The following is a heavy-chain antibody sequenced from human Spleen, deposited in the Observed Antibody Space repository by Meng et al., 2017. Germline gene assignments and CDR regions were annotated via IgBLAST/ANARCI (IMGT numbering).Heavy chain of an antibody. V-gene: IGHV1-2*06. CDR3: ARDEDISAAGKLFGDY. D-gene: IGHD6-13*01. CDR1: GYNFPDYW. CDR2: IDPKSGDT. J-gene: IGHJ4*02. Sequence: QAQRVQSGGDVKKPGASVKVSCKPSGYNFPDYWLHWVRRAPGQGLEWMGRIDPKSGDTHYAQRFQGRVTMTGDTSISTAYMELSGLRSDDTAMYYCARDEDISAAGKLFGDYWGQGTLVTVSS.